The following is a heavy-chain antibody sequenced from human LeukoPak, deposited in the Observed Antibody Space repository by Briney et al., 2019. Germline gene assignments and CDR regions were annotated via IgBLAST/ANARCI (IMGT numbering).Heavy chain of an antibody. J-gene: IGHJ3*02. CDR3: ARARRGIAAAGSPFGAFDI. V-gene: IGHV4-59*01. Sequence: SGSTNYTPSLKSRVTISVDTSKNQFSLKLSSVTAADTAVYYCARARRGIAAAGSPFGAFDIWGQGTMVTVSS. CDR2: SGST. D-gene: IGHD6-13*01.